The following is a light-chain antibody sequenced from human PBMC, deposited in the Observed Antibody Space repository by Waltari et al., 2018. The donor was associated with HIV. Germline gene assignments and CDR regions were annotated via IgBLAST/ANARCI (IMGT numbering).Light chain of an antibody. Sequence: QSALTQLPSASGSSGQSLTLSCTGSNNDIGSYDHVSWYQVHPGKAPKLVISEVTKRPSGVSVRFSGSKSANTAFLTVSGLQSEDEADYYCSSFVDRDGFYVLFGGGTRLTVL. CDR3: SSFVDRDGFYVL. J-gene: IGLJ2*01. CDR1: NNDIGSYDH. CDR2: EVT. V-gene: IGLV2-8*01.